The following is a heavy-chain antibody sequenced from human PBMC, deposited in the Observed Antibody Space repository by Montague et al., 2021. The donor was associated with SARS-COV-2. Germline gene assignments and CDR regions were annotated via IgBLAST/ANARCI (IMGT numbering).Heavy chain of an antibody. Sequence: SETLSLTCTVSGGSISSSSYYWGWIRQPPGKGLEWIGSIYYSGSTYYXPSLKSRVTISVDTSKIQFSLKLSTVTAADTAVYYCAADYGERDWFDPWGQGTLVTVSS. V-gene: IGHV4-39*01. CDR2: IYYSGST. CDR3: AADYGERDWFDP. J-gene: IGHJ5*02. D-gene: IGHD4-17*01. CDR1: GGSISSSSYY.